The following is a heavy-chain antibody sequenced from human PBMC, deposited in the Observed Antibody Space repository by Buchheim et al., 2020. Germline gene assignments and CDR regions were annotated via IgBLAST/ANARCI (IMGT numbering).Heavy chain of an antibody. CDR1: GGSISSSSYY. V-gene: IGHV4-39*01. D-gene: IGHD3-22*01. CDR3: ARLWVTRNYYYDSSGYP. CDR2: IYYSGST. J-gene: IGHJ5*02. Sequence: QLQLQESGPGLVKPSETLSLTRTVSGGSISSSSYYWGWIRQPPGKGLEWIGSIYYSGSTYYNPSLKSRVTISVDTSKNQFSLKLSSVTAADTAVYYCARLWVTRNYYYDSSGYPWGQGTL.